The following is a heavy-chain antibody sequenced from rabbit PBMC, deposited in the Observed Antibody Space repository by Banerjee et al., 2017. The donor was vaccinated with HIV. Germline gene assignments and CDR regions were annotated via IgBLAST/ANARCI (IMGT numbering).Heavy chain of an antibody. D-gene: IGHD8-1*01. CDR2: IDSGSSGFT. V-gene: IGHV1S40*01. CDR1: GVSFSNYY. Sequence: QSLEESGGDLVKPGASLTLTCTASGVSFSNYYMCWVRQAPGKGLEWIACIDSGSSGFTYFASWAKGRFTISKTSSTTVTLQMTSLTAADTATYFCARDTGSSFSSYGMDLWGPGTLVTVS. CDR3: ARDTGSSFSSYGMDL. J-gene: IGHJ6*01.